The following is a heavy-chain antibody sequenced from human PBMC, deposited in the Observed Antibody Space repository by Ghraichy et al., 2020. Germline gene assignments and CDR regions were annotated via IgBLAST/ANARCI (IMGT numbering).Heavy chain of an antibody. J-gene: IGHJ6*02. Sequence: SVKVSCKASGGTFSSYAISWVRQAPGQGLEWMGGIIPIFGTANYAQKFQGRVTITADESTSTAYMELSSLRSEDTAVYYCASPQYCSSTSCYYYYGMDVWGQGTTVTVSS. CDR3: ASPQYCSSTSCYYYYGMDV. V-gene: IGHV1-69*13. CDR2: IIPIFGTA. D-gene: IGHD2-2*01. CDR1: GGTFSSYA.